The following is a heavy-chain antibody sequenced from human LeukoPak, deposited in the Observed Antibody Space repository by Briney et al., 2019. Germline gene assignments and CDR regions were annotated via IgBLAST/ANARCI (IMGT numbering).Heavy chain of an antibody. D-gene: IGHD2/OR15-2a*01. CDR1: GGSISSYY. J-gene: IGHJ5*02. V-gene: IGHV4-59*01. CDR3: ARVYEGILDP. Sequence: SETLSLTCTVSGGSISSYYWSWIRQPPGKGLEWIGYNYYSGSTNYNPSLKSRVTISVDTSKNQFSLKLSSVTAADTAVYYCARVYEGILDPWGQGTLVTVSS. CDR2: NYYSGST.